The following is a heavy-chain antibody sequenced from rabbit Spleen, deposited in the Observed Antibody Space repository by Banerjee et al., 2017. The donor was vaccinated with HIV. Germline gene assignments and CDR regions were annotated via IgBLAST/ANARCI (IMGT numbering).Heavy chain of an antibody. Sequence: QEQLEESGGGLVKPEGSLTLTCKSSGFDLSSYYYMCWVRQAPVKGLEWIASTYTGDGSTYYANWAKGRFTISKTSSTTVDLKMTSLTAADTATYFCARSPIDDSYGRSFSLWGPGTLVTVS. CDR1: GFDLSSYYY. D-gene: IGHD6-1*01. J-gene: IGHJ4*01. CDR3: ARSPIDDSYGRSFSL. CDR2: TYTGDGST. V-gene: IGHV1S45*01.